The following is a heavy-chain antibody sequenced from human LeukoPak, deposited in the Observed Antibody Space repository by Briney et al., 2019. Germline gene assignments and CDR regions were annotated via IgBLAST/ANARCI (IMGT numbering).Heavy chain of an antibody. Sequence: GGSLRLSCAASGFTFSSYSMNWVRQAPGKGLEWVSSISSSSYMYSADSVKGRFTISRDNAKNSLYLQMNSLRAEDTAVYYCARARDYDILTGLFYWGQGTLVTVSS. CDR2: ISSSSYM. J-gene: IGHJ4*02. CDR3: ARARDYDILTGLFY. CDR1: GFTFSSYS. V-gene: IGHV3-21*01. D-gene: IGHD3-9*01.